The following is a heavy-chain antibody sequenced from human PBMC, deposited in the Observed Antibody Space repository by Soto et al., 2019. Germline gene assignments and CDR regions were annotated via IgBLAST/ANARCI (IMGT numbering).Heavy chain of an antibody. D-gene: IGHD2-15*01. CDR1: GDTFSNYA. V-gene: IGHV1-69*06. CDR2: IIPIYDTA. Sequence: QVQLVQSGAEVKKPGSSVKVSCKASGDTFSNYAISWVRQAPGQGLEWMGGIIPIYDTANYAQKFQGRVTITADKSTRTADMEVSCSRSEHPAVYYGARDLGGCSGGSCRYNWFDPWGQGTQFTVSS. CDR3: ARDLGGCSGGSCRYNWFDP. J-gene: IGHJ5*02.